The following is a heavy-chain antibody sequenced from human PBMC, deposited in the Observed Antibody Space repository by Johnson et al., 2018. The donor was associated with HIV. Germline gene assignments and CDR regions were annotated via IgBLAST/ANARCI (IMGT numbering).Heavy chain of an antibody. CDR3: ARVSSIAALWDAFDI. J-gene: IGHJ3*02. V-gene: IGHV3-30*14. CDR1: GFTFSDYY. CDR2: ISYDGSNK. Sequence: QVLLVESGGGVVQPGGSLRLSCAASGFTFSDYYMSWIRQAPGKGLEWVAVISYDGSNKYYADSVKGRFTISRDNSKNTLYLQMNSLRAEDTAVYYCARVSSIAALWDAFDIWGQGTMVTVSS. D-gene: IGHD6-6*01.